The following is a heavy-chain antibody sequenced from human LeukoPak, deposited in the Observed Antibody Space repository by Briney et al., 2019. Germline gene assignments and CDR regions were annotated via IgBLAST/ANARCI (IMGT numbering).Heavy chain of an antibody. J-gene: IGHJ6*02. CDR3: AKGMQSSSWYEYYFYGLDV. D-gene: IGHD6-13*01. CDR2: IYSGGST. CDR1: GFTVSSNY. Sequence: GGSLRLSRAASGFTVSSNYMSWVRQAPGKGLEWVSVIYSGGSTYYADSVKGRFTISRDNSKNTLYLQMNSLRAEDTAVYYCAKGMQSSSWYEYYFYGLDVWGQGTTVTVSS. V-gene: IGHV3-53*01.